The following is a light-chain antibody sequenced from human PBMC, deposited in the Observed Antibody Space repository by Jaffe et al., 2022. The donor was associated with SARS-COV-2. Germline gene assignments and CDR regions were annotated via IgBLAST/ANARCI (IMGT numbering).Light chain of an antibody. V-gene: IGLV3-10*01. CDR3: YSTDSTGRV. J-gene: IGLJ3*02. CDR2: EDS. Sequence: SYELTQPPSVSVSPGQTARITCSGDVLPKKYAYWYQQKSGQAPVVVIHEDSKRPSGIPERFSGSSSGTMATLTISGAQVEDEADYYCYSTDSTGRVFGGGTKLTVL. CDR1: VLPKKY.